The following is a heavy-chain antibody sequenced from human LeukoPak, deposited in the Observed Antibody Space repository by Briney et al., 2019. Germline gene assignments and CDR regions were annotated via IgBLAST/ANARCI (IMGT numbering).Heavy chain of an antibody. CDR2: IYYSGST. V-gene: IGHV4-59*01. D-gene: IGHD2-15*01. J-gene: IGHJ3*02. CDR3: ARVRSGNDAFDI. Sequence: GSLRLSCAASGFTFSSYEMNWVRQAPGKGLEWIGYIYYSGSTNYNPSLKSRVTISVDTSKNQFSLKLSSVTAADTAVYYCARVRSGNDAFDIWGQGTMVTVSS. CDR1: GFTFSSYE.